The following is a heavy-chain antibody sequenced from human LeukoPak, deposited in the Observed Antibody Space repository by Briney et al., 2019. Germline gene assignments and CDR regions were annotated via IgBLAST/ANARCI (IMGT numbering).Heavy chain of an antibody. V-gene: IGHV4-30-2*01. CDR2: IYHSGST. D-gene: IGHD3-10*01. Sequence: SETLSLTCAVSGGSISSGGYSWSWIRQPPGKGLEWIGYIYHSGSTYYNPSLKSRVTISVDRSKNQFPLKLSSVTAADTAVYYCARDYYGSGRGWFDPWGQGTLVTVSS. J-gene: IGHJ5*02. CDR1: GGSISSGGYS. CDR3: ARDYYGSGRGWFDP.